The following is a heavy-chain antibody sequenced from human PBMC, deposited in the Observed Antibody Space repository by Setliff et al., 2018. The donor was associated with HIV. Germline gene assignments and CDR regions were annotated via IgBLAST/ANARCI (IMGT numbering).Heavy chain of an antibody. J-gene: IGHJ4*02. CDR3: ARGKWFGESRRPYYFDY. CDR1: GFTFGDFG. Sequence: SETLRLSCRTSGFTFGDFGMSWIRQPPGKGLELIGYIYYIGGTNYNPSLKSRVTISIDTSKSQFSLNLTSVTAADTAVYYCARGKWFGESRRPYYFDYWGQGTLVTVS. V-gene: IGHV4-59*08. CDR2: IYYIGGT. D-gene: IGHD3-10*01.